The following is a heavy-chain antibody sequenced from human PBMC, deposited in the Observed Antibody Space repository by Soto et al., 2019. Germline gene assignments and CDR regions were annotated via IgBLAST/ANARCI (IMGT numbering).Heavy chain of an antibody. Sequence: GESLKISCKGSGYSFTSYWIGWVRQMPGKGLEWMGIIYPGDSDTRYSPSFQGQVTSSADKSISTAYLQWSSLKASDTALYYCARRKFGLLYFDWLIKSGKGYFDYWGQGTLVTVSS. CDR3: ARRKFGLLYFDWLIKSGKGYFDY. D-gene: IGHD3-9*01. CDR1: GYSFTSYW. CDR2: IYPGDSDT. V-gene: IGHV5-51*01. J-gene: IGHJ4*02.